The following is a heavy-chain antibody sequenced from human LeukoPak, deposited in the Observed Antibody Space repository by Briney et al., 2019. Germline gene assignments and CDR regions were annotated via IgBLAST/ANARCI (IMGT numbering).Heavy chain of an antibody. CDR3: ARERRYYYDSSGNAYFDY. D-gene: IGHD3-22*01. CDR1: GGSISSGGYY. V-gene: IGHV4-31*03. Sequence: SQTLSLTCTVSGGSISSGGYYWSWIRQHPGKGLEWIGYIYYSGSTYSNPSLKSRVTISVDTSKNQFSLKLSSVTAADTAVYYCARERRYYYDSSGNAYFDYWGQGTLVTVSS. J-gene: IGHJ4*02. CDR2: IYYSGST.